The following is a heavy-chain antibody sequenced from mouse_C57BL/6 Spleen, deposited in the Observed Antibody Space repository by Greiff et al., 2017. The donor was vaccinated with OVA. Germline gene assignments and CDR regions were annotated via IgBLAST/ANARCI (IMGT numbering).Heavy chain of an antibody. CDR3: TRSPDYGSSYWYFDV. CDR2: IDPETGGT. CDR1: GYTFTDYE. J-gene: IGHJ1*03. D-gene: IGHD1-1*01. V-gene: IGHV1-15*01. Sequence: VQLKQSGAELVRPGASVTLSCKASGYTFTDYEMHWVKQTPVHGLEWIGAIDPETGGTAYNQKFKGKAILTADKSSSTAYMELRSLTSEDSAVYYCTRSPDYGSSYWYFDVWGTGTTVTVSS.